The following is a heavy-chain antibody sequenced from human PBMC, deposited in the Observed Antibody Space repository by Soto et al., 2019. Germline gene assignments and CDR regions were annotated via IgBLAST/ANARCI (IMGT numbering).Heavy chain of an antibody. D-gene: IGHD4-17*01. CDR3: AKSDDYGDYVDYYYYGMDV. Sequence: GGSLRLSCGASGFTFDDYTMHWVRQAPGKGLEWVSLISWDGGSTYYADSVKGRFTISRDNSKNSLYLQMNSLRTEDTALYYCAKSDDYGDYVDYYYYGMDVWGQGTTVTVSS. V-gene: IGHV3-43*01. CDR2: ISWDGGST. CDR1: GFTFDDYT. J-gene: IGHJ6*02.